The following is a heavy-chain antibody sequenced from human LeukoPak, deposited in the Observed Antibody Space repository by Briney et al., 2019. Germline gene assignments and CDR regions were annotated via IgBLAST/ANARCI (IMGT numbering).Heavy chain of an antibody. J-gene: IGHJ4*02. CDR3: ARAEGGYGDYDSFDY. CDR1: GGSFSGYY. V-gene: IGHV4-34*01. CDR2: INHSGST. D-gene: IGHD4-17*01. Sequence: SETLSLTCAVYGGSFSGYYWSWIRQPPGKGLEWIGEINHSGSTNYNPSLKSRVTISVDTSKNQFSLKLSSVTAADTAVYYCARAEGGYGDYDSFDYWGQGTLVTISS.